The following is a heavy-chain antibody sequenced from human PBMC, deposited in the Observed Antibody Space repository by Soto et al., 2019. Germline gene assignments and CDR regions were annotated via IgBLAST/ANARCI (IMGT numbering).Heavy chain of an antibody. Sequence: QDHLVESGGGVVQPGTSLRLSCAASGFTFNTYGMHWVRQAPGKGLEWVAVISYDGSDKFYADSVKGRFTISRDNSKNALYLQMSSLRPEDTAIYYCAKSPNFYCSSTNGYKYYFDYWGQGTLVTVSS. V-gene: IGHV3-30*18. J-gene: IGHJ4*02. CDR1: GFTFNTYG. CDR3: AKSPNFYCSSTNGYKYYFDY. CDR2: ISYDGSDK. D-gene: IGHD2-2*02.